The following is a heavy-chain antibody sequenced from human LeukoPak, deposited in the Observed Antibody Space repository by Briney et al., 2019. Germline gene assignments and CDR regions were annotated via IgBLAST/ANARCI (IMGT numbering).Heavy chain of an antibody. J-gene: IGHJ4*02. Sequence: QPGGSLRLSCAASGFPFSSYAMNWVRQAPGKGLEWVSVIAGSDGFTQYADSVKGRFTISRDNSKSTVYLQMNRLRVEDTALYYCVRSLDYWGQGTLVTVSS. CDR3: VRSLDY. V-gene: IGHV3-23*01. CDR1: GFPFSSYA. CDR2: IAGSDGFT.